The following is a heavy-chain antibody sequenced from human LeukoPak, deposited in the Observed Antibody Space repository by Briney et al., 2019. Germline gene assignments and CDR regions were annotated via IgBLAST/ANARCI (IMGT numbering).Heavy chain of an antibody. CDR1: GGSFSGYY. J-gene: IGHJ5*02. CDR2: INHSGST. CDR3: ARPPFDP. Sequence: SETPSLTCAVYGGSFSGYYWGWIRQPPGKGLEWIGEINHSGSTNYNPSLKSRVTISVDTSKNQFSLKLSSVTAADTAVYYCARPPFDPWGQGTLVTVSS. V-gene: IGHV4-34*01.